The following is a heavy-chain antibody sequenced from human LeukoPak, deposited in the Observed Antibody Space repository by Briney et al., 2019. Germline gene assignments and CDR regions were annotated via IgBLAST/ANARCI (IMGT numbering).Heavy chain of an antibody. Sequence: ASVKVSCKASGYTFTSYYMHWVRQAPGQGLEWMGIINPNGGSTSYAQKFQGRVTMTRDTSTSTVYMELSSLRSEDTAVYHCARAIAVAGTFDYWGQGTLVTVSS. V-gene: IGHV1-46*01. CDR3: ARAIAVAGTFDY. CDR2: INPNGGST. D-gene: IGHD6-19*01. CDR1: GYTFTSYY. J-gene: IGHJ4*02.